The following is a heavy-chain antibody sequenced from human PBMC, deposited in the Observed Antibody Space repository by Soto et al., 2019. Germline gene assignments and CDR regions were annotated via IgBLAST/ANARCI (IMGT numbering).Heavy chain of an antibody. V-gene: IGHV1-2*04. CDR2: INPNSGGT. J-gene: IGHJ3*02. CDR1: GYTFTGYY. D-gene: IGHD6-19*01. Sequence: ASVKVSCKASGYTFTGYYMYWVRQAPGQGLEWMGWINPNSGGTNYAQKFQGWVTMTRDTSISTAYMELSRLRSDDTAVYYCARDFSQGIGWDAFDIWGQGTMVTVSS. CDR3: ARDFSQGIGWDAFDI.